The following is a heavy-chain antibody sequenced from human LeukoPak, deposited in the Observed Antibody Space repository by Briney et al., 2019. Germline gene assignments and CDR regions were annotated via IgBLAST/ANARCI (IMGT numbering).Heavy chain of an antibody. CDR1: GGTFSSYA. CDR3: ARVSSSSDFVPGLDP. V-gene: IGHV1-69*05. D-gene: IGHD6-6*01. Sequence: ASVKVSCKASGGTFSSYAISWVRQAPGQGLEWMGGIIPIFGTANYAQKFQGRVTITTDESTSTTYMELSSLRSEDTAVYYCARVSSSSDFVPGLDPWGQGTLVTVSS. J-gene: IGHJ5*02. CDR2: IIPIFGTA.